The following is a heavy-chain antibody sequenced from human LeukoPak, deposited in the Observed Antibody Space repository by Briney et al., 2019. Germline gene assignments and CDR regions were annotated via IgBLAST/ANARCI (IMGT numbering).Heavy chain of an antibody. Sequence: PGGSLRLSSAASGFTFSSYAMTWVPQAPGKGLEWVSGISGAGGSTYSADSVKGRFTISRVNSKTTLYLQINSLRAAAPSLSYCAKDGKKYGSTSDFDYWGQGTLVTVSS. CDR2: ISGAGGST. CDR1: GFTFSSYA. CDR3: AKDGKKYGSTSDFDY. V-gene: IGHV3-23*01. D-gene: IGHD6-13*01. J-gene: IGHJ4*02.